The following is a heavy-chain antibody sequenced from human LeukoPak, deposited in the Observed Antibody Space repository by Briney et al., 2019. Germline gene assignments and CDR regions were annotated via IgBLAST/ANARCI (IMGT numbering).Heavy chain of an antibody. J-gene: IGHJ3*02. V-gene: IGHV3-7*01. CDR2: IRGDGSVK. D-gene: IGHD3-22*01. CDR1: GFTFSKYW. Sequence: GESLRLSCAASGFTFSKYWMTWVRQAPGKGLEWVANIRGDGSVKYFLDSVKGRFTISRDSAKNSLSLEMSNLRAEDTAVYYCSRDANYYDSSRHYFDAFDIWGQGTMVTVSS. CDR3: SRDANYYDSSRHYFDAFDI.